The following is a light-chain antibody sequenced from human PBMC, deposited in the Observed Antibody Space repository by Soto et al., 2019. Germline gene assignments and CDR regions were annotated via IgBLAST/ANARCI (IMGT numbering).Light chain of an antibody. V-gene: IGLV4-69*01. J-gene: IGLJ2*01. CDR3: QTWGTGIQGV. CDR2: LNSDGSH. CDR1: SGHSSYA. Sequence: QPVLTQSPSASASLGASVKLTCTLSSGHSSYAIAWHQQQREKGPRYLMKLNSDGSHSKGDGIPDRFSGSSSGAERYLTISSLQSEDEADYYCQTWGTGIQGVFGGGTKLTVL.